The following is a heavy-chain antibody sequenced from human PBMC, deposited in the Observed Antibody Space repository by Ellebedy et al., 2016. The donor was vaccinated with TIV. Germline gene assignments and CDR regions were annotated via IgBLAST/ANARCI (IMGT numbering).Heavy chain of an antibody. Sequence: ASVKVSCKASGYTFTGYYMHWVRQAPGQGLEWMGWINPNSGGTNYAQKFQGRVTITADESTSTAYMELSSLRSEDTAVYYCARRSIAVAGGGIFDYWGQGTLVTVSS. CDR3: ARRSIAVAGGGIFDY. J-gene: IGHJ4*02. D-gene: IGHD6-19*01. CDR1: GYTFTGYY. CDR2: INPNSGGT. V-gene: IGHV1-2*02.